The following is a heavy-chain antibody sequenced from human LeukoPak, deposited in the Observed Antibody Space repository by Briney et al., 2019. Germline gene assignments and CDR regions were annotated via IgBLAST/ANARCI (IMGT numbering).Heavy chain of an antibody. V-gene: IGHV3-33*01. D-gene: IGHD1-20*01. CDR2: IWYDGSNK. CDR1: GFTFSSYG. CDR3: ARDNLHIAY. Sequence: GGSLRLSCAASGFTFSSYGMHWVRQAPGEGLEWAAVIWYDGSNKYYADSVKGRFTISRDNSKNTLYLQMNSLRAEDTAVYYCARDNLHIAYWGQGTLVTVSS. J-gene: IGHJ4*02.